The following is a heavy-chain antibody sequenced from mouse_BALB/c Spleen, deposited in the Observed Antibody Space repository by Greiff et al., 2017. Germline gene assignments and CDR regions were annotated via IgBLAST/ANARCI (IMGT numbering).Heavy chain of an antibody. J-gene: IGHJ3*01. CDR3: ARNYYGSGPFAY. V-gene: IGHV1-7*01. CDR2: INPSTGYT. CDR1: GYTFTSYW. D-gene: IGHD1-1*01. Sequence: QVQLQQSGAELAKPGASVKMSCKASGYTFTSYWMHWVKQRPGQGLEWIGYINPSTGYTEYNQKFKDKATLTADKSSSTAYMQLSSLTSEDSAVYYCARNYYGSGPFAYWGQGTLVTVSA.